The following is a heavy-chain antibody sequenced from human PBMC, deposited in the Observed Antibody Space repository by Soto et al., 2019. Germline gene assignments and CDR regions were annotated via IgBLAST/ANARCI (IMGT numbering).Heavy chain of an antibody. CDR1: GYTFTSYG. CDR3: ARDWVGDCSSTSCHRNFDY. CDR2: ISAYNGNT. D-gene: IGHD2-2*01. V-gene: IGHV1-18*01. J-gene: IGHJ4*02. Sequence: GASVKVSCKASGYTFTSYGISWVRQAPGQGLEWMGWISAYNGNTNYAQKLQGRVTMTTDTSTSTAYMELRSLRSDDTAVYYCARDWVGDCSSTSCHRNFDYWGQGTLVTVSS.